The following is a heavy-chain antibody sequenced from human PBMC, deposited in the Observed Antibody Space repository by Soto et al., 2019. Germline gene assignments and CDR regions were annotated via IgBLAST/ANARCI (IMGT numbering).Heavy chain of an antibody. Sequence: GGSLRFSCAASGFTFSTYVMSWVRQASGKGPEWVSTIGGGGSSTYYADSVKGRFTISRDNSKNTLYLQMNSLRPEDTAVYYCAKEGALGLYYFDYWGQGTLVTVSS. CDR1: GFTFSTYV. V-gene: IGHV3-23*01. J-gene: IGHJ4*02. CDR2: IGGGGSST. CDR3: AKEGALGLYYFDY. D-gene: IGHD3-10*01.